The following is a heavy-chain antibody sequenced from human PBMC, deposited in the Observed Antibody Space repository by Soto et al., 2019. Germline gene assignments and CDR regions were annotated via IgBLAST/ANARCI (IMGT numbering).Heavy chain of an antibody. D-gene: IGHD2-15*01. CDR1: GFTFSNYA. J-gene: IGHJ4*02. V-gene: IGHV3-23*01. Sequence: EVQLLESGGGLVQPGGSLRLAYAASGFTFSNYAMSWVRQAPGKGLDWVSTISVPDGSTYYAEYVKGRFTISRDNSKNTLYLQMNRLRAEDTAIYYCAKRSLSPYCDGGSCYFPCDYWCQGTLGTVSS. CDR3: AKRSLSPYCDGGSCYFPCDY. CDR2: ISVPDGST.